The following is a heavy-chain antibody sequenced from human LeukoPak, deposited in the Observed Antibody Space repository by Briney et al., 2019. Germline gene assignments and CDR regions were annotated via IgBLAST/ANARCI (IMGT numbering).Heavy chain of an antibody. Sequence: PGRSLRLSCAASGFTFSSYGMHWVRQAPGKGLEWVAVIWYDGSNKYYADSVEGRFTISRDNAKNSLYLLMNSLRDEDTAVYYCARASHYGDFLFDYWGQGTLVTVSS. CDR1: GFTFSSYG. D-gene: IGHD4-17*01. V-gene: IGHV3-33*01. CDR2: IWYDGSNK. J-gene: IGHJ4*02. CDR3: ARASHYGDFLFDY.